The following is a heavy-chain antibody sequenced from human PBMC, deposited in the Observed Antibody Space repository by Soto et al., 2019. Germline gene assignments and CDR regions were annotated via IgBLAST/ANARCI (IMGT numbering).Heavy chain of an antibody. Sequence: GGSLRLSCAASGFTFSTYWMSWVRQAPGKGLEWVANIKEDGSEKYYVDSVEGRFTISRDNAKNSLYLQMTSLRAEDTALYYCARGWGYFDSSGFPYLYAMDVWGQGTSVTVSS. D-gene: IGHD3-22*01. CDR3: ARGWGYFDSSGFPYLYAMDV. V-gene: IGHV3-7*01. CDR1: GFTFSTYW. CDR2: IKEDGSEK. J-gene: IGHJ6*02.